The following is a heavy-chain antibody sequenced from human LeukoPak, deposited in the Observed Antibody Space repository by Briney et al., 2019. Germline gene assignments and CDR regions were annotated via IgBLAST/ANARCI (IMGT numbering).Heavy chain of an antibody. J-gene: IGHJ4*02. CDR2: IHYSGST. D-gene: IGHD2-21*01. CDR1: GGSISSYY. Sequence: SETLSLTCTVSGGSISSYYWSWIRQPPGKGLEWIGYIHYSGSTNYNPSLKSRVTISVDTSKNQFSLKLSSVTAADTAVYYCARGAPVVVGAPTPFFDYWGQGTLVTVSS. V-gene: IGHV4-59*12. CDR3: ARGAPVVVGAPTPFFDY.